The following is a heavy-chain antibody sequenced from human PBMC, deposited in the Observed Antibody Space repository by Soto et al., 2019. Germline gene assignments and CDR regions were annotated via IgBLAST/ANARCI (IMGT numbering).Heavy chain of an antibody. Sequence: EVQLVESGGVVVQPGGSLRLSCAASGFTFDDYTMHWVRQAPGKGLEWVSLISWDGGSTYYADSVKGRFTISRDNSKNSLYLQMNSLRTEDTAFYYCAIPAYDRFTYGMDVWGQGTTVTVSS. CDR1: GFTFDDYT. J-gene: IGHJ6*02. D-gene: IGHD3-22*01. CDR3: AIPAYDRFTYGMDV. V-gene: IGHV3-43*01. CDR2: ISWDGGST.